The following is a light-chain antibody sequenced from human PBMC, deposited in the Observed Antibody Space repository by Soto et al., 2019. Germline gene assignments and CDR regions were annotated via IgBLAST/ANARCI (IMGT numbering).Light chain of an antibody. Sequence: EIVLTQSPATLSLSPGERATLSCRASQSVSSYLAWYQQKPGQAPRLLIYDASNRATGIPARFSGSGSGTDFTLTISSLEPEDFAVYYCQQRSNWPPFGPGTTGDIK. CDR2: DAS. CDR1: QSVSSY. J-gene: IGKJ3*01. V-gene: IGKV3-11*01. CDR3: QQRSNWPP.